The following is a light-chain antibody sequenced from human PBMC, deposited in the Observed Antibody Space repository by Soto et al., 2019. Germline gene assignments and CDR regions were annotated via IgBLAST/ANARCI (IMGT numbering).Light chain of an antibody. CDR3: SSYASYADSSNYV. V-gene: IGLV2-8*01. J-gene: IGLJ1*01. CDR2: EVN. Sequence: QSALTQPPSASGSPGQSVTISCTGSSSDVGGYNYVSWYQQHPGKAPKLMIYEVNKRPSGVPDRFSGSKSGNTASLTVSGLQAEDEADHYCSSYASYADSSNYVFGTGTKLTVL. CDR1: SSDVGGYNY.